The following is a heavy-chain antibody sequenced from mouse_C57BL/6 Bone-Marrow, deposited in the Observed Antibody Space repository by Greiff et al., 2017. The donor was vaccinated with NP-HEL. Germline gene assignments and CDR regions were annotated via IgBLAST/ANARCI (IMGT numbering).Heavy chain of an antibody. CDR3: ARSYYGSSHDY. J-gene: IGHJ2*01. V-gene: IGHV3-8*01. CDR2: ISYSGST. CDR1: VYSITSDY. D-gene: IGHD1-1*01. Sequence: EVQLQESGPGLANPSQTLSLTCSVTVYSITSDYWNWIRKSPGNKLEYMGFISYSGSTYYNPSLKRRISITRDTSKNQYYLQLNSETTEDTATYYCARSYYGSSHDYGGQDTTLTVSS.